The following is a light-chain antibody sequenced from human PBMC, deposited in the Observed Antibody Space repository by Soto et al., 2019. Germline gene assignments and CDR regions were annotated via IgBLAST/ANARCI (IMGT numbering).Light chain of an antibody. CDR1: QNIGIS. CDR2: DAS. Sequence: EIVLTQSPATLSLSPGERATLSCRASQNIGISLAWYQQKPDQAPRLLIYDASNRATGIPARFSGSGSGTDFTLIISSLETEDFALYYCQQRHNWPPLTFGGGTKVEIK. J-gene: IGKJ4*01. CDR3: QQRHNWPPLT. V-gene: IGKV3-11*01.